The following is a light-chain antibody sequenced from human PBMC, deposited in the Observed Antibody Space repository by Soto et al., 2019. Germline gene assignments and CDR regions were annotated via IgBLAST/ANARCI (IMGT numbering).Light chain of an antibody. CDR2: SSS. J-gene: IGKJ2*01. V-gene: IGKV1-39*01. Sequence: DIQMTQSPSSLSASVGDRVTITCRASRTINIYLNWYQQKPGKAPKLLIFSSSSLRSGVPSRFSGSGSGTDFSLTISSLQPEDSATYYCQQSYSTPPYTFGQGTKLEIK. CDR1: RTINIY. CDR3: QQSYSTPPYT.